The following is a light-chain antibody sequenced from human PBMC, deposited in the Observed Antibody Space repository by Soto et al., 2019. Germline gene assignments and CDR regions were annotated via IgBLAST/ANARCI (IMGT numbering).Light chain of an antibody. CDR1: QTVSSSSLVCQSVRSSC. CDR3: QQYGSSRWT. J-gene: IGKJ1*01. V-gene: IGKV3-20*01. CDR2: GAS. Sequence: EIVLTQSPGTLSLSPGERATLSCRASQTVSSSSLVCQSVRSSCLAWYQQKRGQAPRLLIYGASSRATGIPDRFSGSGSGTDFTLTISRLEPEDFAVYYFQQYGSSRWTFGQGTKVEIK.